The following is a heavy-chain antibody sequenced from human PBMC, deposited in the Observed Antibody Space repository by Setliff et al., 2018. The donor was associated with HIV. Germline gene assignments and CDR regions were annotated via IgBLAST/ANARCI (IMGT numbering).Heavy chain of an antibody. Sequence: ASVKVSCKASGYTFTSYGIIWVRQAPGQGLEWMGWISAYNGNTNYAQKLQGGVTMTTDTSTSTAYMELRSLRSDDTAVYYCARVLWELPQGDYWGQGTLVTVSS. CDR2: ISAYNGNT. D-gene: IGHD1-26*01. CDR1: GYTFTSYG. V-gene: IGHV1-18*01. CDR3: ARVLWELPQGDY. J-gene: IGHJ4*02.